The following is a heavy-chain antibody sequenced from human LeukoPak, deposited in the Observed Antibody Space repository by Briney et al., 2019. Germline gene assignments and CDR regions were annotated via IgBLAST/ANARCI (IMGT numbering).Heavy chain of an antibody. V-gene: IGHV3-23*01. J-gene: IGHJ3*02. CDR1: GFTSIAYA. D-gene: IGHD3-22*01. Sequence: GGSLRLSCVGSGFTSIAYALTWARQAPGKGLEWVSGISGGGVTTYYADSVKGRFTISRDNSKNTLYLQMNSLRAEDTAVYYCAKGTGYCDSSGYDPFDIWGQGTMVTVSS. CDR3: AKGTGYCDSSGYDPFDI. CDR2: ISGGGVTT.